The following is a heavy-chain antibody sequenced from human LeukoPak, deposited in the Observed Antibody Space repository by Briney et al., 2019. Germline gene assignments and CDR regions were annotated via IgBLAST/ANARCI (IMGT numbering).Heavy chain of an antibody. D-gene: IGHD2-2*02. CDR1: GFTFSNAW. J-gene: IGHJ3*02. CDR3: TTDPVQGIVVVPAAISDAFDI. Sequence: GGSLRLSCAASGFTFSNAWMSWVRQAPGKGLEWVGRIKSKTDGGTTDYAAPVKGRFTISRDDSKNTLYLQMNSLKTEDTAVYYCTTDPVQGIVVVPAAISDAFDIWGQGTVVTVPS. V-gene: IGHV3-15*01. CDR2: IKSKTDGGTT.